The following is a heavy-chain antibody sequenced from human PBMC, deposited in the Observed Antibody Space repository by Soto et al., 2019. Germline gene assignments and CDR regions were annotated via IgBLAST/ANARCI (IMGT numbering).Heavy chain of an antibody. V-gene: IGHV1-69*13. Sequence: GASVKVSCKASGGTFSSYAISWVRQAPGQGLEWMGGIIPIFGTANYAQKFQGRVTITADESTSTAYMELSSLRSEDTAVYYCAISLRGYDILTGYYNAWNYYGMDVWGQGPTVTVSS. J-gene: IGHJ6*02. D-gene: IGHD3-9*01. CDR3: AISLRGYDILTGYYNAWNYYGMDV. CDR2: IIPIFGTA. CDR1: GGTFSSYA.